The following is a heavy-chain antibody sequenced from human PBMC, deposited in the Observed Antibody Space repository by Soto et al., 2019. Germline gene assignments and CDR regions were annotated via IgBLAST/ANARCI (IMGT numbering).Heavy chain of an antibody. CDR3: VTRFTAVATARFDY. CDR1: GFTFSKAY. CDR2: IDSKIDADKT. D-gene: IGHD2-21*02. J-gene: IGHJ4*02. Sequence: GGFLRLSCTASGFTFSKAYMNWGRQAPGKGLEWVGQIDSKIDADKTDLAAPVKGRFTLSRDDSKNTVYLQMNGLEIEDTAMYYCVTRFTAVATARFDYWGQGTLVTVSS. V-gene: IGHV3-15*04.